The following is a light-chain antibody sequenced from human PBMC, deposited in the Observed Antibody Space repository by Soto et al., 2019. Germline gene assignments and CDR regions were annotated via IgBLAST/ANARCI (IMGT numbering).Light chain of an antibody. CDR2: GAS. CDR3: QRYGRSPGLFT. J-gene: IGKJ3*01. Sequence: EIVLTQSPGTLSLSPGERATLSCRASQSITSSYLAWYQQKVGQAPRLLIYGASSRATDIPDRFSGSGSGTVFNLTISRLEPEDFAVYYCQRYGRSPGLFTFGPGTRVDIK. CDR1: QSITSSY. V-gene: IGKV3-20*01.